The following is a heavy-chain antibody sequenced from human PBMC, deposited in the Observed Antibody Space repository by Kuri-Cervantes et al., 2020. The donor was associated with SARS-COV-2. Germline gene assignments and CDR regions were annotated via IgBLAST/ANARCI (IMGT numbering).Heavy chain of an antibody. Sequence: GESLKISCEASGISFSYYWMTWVRQTPGRGLEWVANIKQDGSEKYYVDSVKGRFTISRDNAGNSLFLQMNSLRSEDTAVYYCARASAGSSWGYYYYMGVWGIGTTVTVSS. CDR2: IKQDGSEK. V-gene: IGHV3-7*01. J-gene: IGHJ6*03. CDR1: GISFSYYW. CDR3: ARASAGSSWGYYYYMGV. D-gene: IGHD1-26*01.